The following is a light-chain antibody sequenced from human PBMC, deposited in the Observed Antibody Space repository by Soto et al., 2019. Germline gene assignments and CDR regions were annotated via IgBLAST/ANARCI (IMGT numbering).Light chain of an antibody. V-gene: IGKV3-20*01. J-gene: IGKJ3*01. CDR2: GAS. CDR1: QSVTSSY. CDR3: QQYGTSPFI. Sequence: EIVLTQSPGTLSLSPGERATLSCRASQSVTSSYLAWFHPKPGQAPRLLIYGASSRATGVPDRFSASGSGTDFTLTISRLEPEDFAVYYCQQYGTSPFIFGPGTKVDIK.